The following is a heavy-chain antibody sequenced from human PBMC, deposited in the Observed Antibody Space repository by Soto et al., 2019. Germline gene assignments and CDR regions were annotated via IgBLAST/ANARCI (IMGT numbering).Heavy chain of an antibody. J-gene: IGHJ4*02. D-gene: IGHD2-2*01. CDR3: ARVKDCSSTSCYWVDY. Sequence: PSETLSLTCTVSGGSISSYYWSWIRQPPGKGLEWIGYIYYSGSTNYNPSLKSRVTISVDRSKNQFSLKLNSVTAADTAVYYCARVKDCSSTSCYWVDYWGQGTLVTVSS. CDR1: GGSISSYY. V-gene: IGHV4-59*08. CDR2: IYYSGST.